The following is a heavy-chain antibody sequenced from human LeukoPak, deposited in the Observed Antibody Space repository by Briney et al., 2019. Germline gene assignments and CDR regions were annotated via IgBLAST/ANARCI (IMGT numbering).Heavy chain of an antibody. J-gene: IGHJ5*02. CDR2: IYPGDSDT. D-gene: IGHD4-11*01. CDR3: TRRRDYNDH. V-gene: IGHV5-51*01. Sequence: GESLKISCKGSGYIFATYWINWVRQVPAKGLEWMGIIYPGDSDTAYSPSFQGQVTMSVDKSINTAYLQWTSLKASDTAMYFCTRRRDYNDHWGHGTLVSVSS. CDR1: GYIFATYW.